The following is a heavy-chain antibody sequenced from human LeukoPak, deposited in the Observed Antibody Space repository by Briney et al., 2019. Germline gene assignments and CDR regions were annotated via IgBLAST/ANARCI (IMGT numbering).Heavy chain of an antibody. V-gene: IGHV3-23*01. J-gene: IGHJ4*02. CDR3: AKDLSSSSSGKFVS. D-gene: IGHD6-6*01. CDR2: ISDSGGST. CDR1: GFTFSNYA. Sequence: GGSLRLSSAASGFTFSNYAMSWVRQAPGKGLEWVSAISDSGGSTDYTDSVKGRFTISRDNSKNTLYLQMNSLRAEDTAVYYCAKDLSSSSSGKFVSWGQGTLVTVSS.